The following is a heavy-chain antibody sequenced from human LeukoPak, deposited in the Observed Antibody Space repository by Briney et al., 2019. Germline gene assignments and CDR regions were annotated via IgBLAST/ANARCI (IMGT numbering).Heavy chain of an antibody. V-gene: IGHV1-8*01. CDR3: ARPIAARYDAFDI. D-gene: IGHD6-6*01. Sequence: ASVKVSCKASGFTFTSYDINWVRQAAGQGLEWMGWMNPKSGNTGYAQKFQGRVTITRNTSISTAYMELSSLRSEDTAVYYCARPIAARYDAFDIWGQGTTVPVSS. CDR2: MNPKSGNT. CDR1: GFTFTSYD. J-gene: IGHJ3*02.